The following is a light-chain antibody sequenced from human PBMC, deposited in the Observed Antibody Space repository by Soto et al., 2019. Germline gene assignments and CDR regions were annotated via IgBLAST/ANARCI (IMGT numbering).Light chain of an antibody. CDR3: SSYAGSNNLV. J-gene: IGLJ2*01. CDR1: SSDVGGYTY. V-gene: IGLV2-8*01. Sequence: QSALTQPPSASGSPGQSVTISCTGTSSDVGGYTYVSWYQQHPGKAPKLMIYEVSKRPSGVPDRFSGSKSGNTASLTVSGLQAEDEADYYGSSYAGSNNLVFGGGTKLTVL. CDR2: EVS.